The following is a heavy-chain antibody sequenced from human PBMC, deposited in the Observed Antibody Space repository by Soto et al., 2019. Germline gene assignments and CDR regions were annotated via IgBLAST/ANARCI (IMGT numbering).Heavy chain of an antibody. CDR1: GFTFSDYP. Sequence: QVQLVESGGGVVQPGRSLRLSCSASGFTFSDYPMHWVRQAPGKGLEWVASISFDSSTEFSADSATGRFAITRDNSKNTLYLQMNRLTPEDTAVYFCARPRWDRASCFYPFDMWGQGTMVTVST. D-gene: IGHD3-16*01. CDR3: ARPRWDRASCFYPFDM. CDR2: ISFDSSTE. J-gene: IGHJ3*02. V-gene: IGHV3-30*09.